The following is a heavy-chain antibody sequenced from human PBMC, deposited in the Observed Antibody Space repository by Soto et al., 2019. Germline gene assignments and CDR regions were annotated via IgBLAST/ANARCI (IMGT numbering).Heavy chain of an antibody. Sequence: ASVKVSCKASGYTFTGYYMHWVRQAPGQGLEWMGWINPNSGGTNYAQKFQGRVTVTRDTSISTAYMELSRLRSDDTAVYYCAREPTRGSSPYDYYGMDVWGQGTTVTVSS. CDR2: INPNSGGT. CDR1: GYTFTGYY. V-gene: IGHV1-2*02. J-gene: IGHJ6*02. D-gene: IGHD6-13*01. CDR3: AREPTRGSSPYDYYGMDV.